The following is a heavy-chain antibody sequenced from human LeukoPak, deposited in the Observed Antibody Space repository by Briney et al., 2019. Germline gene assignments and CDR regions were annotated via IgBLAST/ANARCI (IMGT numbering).Heavy chain of an antibody. J-gene: IGHJ5*02. V-gene: IGHV1-3*01. D-gene: IGHD3-16*01. CDR3: ARDAGLRESWFDP. Sequence: ASVKVSCKASGYTFTSHAMHWVRQAPGQRLFWLGWINAGNGNTKYSQKFQDRVTITRDTSASTAYMELSSLRSEDTAVYYCARDAGLRESWFDPWGQGTLVTVSS. CDR2: INAGNGNT. CDR1: GYTFTSHA.